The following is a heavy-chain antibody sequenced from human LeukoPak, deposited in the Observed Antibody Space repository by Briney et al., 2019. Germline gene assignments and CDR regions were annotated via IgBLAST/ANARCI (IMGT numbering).Heavy chain of an antibody. D-gene: IGHD3-22*01. CDR3: AKDASGDYYDSSGPNWFDP. V-gene: IGHV3-74*01. Sequence: GGSLRLSCAASGFTFSNYWMHWARQDPGKGLVWVSGINNDGGTTFYADSVKGRFTISRDNSKNTLYLQMNSLRAEDTAVYYCAKDASGDYYDSSGPNWFDPWGQGTLVTVSS. J-gene: IGHJ5*02. CDR2: INNDGGTT. CDR1: GFTFSNYW.